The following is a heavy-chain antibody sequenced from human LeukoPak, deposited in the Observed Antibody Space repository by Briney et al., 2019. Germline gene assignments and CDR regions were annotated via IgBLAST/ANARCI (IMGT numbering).Heavy chain of an antibody. V-gene: IGHV4-39*01. D-gene: IGHD2-15*01. J-gene: IGHJ4*02. CDR2: IYYSGST. CDR1: GGSISSSSYY. CDR3: ARRYCSSDSCYYFDY. Sequence: PSETLSLTCSVSGGSISSSSYYWGWIRQPPGKGLEWIGSIYYSGSTYYNPSLKSRVTISVDTSKNQFSLELSSVTAADTAVYYCARRYCSSDSCYYFDYWGQGTLVTVSS.